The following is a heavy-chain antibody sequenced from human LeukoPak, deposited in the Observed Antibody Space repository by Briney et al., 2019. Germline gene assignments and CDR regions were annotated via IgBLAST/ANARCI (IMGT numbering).Heavy chain of an antibody. V-gene: IGHV4-59*01. CDR2: IYYTGST. J-gene: IGHJ3*02. CDR3: ASFLKPTVMFAFDI. CDR1: GGSINNYY. Sequence: TSETLSLTCTVSGGSINNYYWSWVRQPPGKGLEWIGYIYYTGSTNYSPSLKSRVTMSVDTSKNQFSLKLSPVSAADTAVFYCASFLKPTVMFAFDIWGQGTMVTVSS. D-gene: IGHD1-1*01.